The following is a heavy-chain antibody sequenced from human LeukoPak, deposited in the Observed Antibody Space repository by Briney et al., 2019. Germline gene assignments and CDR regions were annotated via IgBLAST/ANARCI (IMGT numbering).Heavy chain of an antibody. Sequence: ASVKVSCKASGYTFTGYYMHWVRQAPGKGLEWMGGFDPEDGETIYAQKFQGRVTMTEDTSTDTAYMELSSLRSEDTAVYYCATVIAAARAFDIWGQGTMVTVSS. CDR1: GYTFTGYY. CDR3: ATVIAAARAFDI. J-gene: IGHJ3*02. CDR2: FDPEDGET. V-gene: IGHV1-24*01. D-gene: IGHD6-13*01.